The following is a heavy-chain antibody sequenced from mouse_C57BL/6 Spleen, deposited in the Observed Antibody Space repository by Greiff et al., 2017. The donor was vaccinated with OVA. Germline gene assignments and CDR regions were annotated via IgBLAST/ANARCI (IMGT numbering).Heavy chain of an antibody. CDR1: GYTFTDYN. CDR2: INPNNGGT. Sequence: VQLQQSGPELVKPGASVKIPCKASGYTFTDYNMDWVKQSHGKSLEWIGDINPNNGGTIYNQKFKGKATLTVDKSSSTAYMELRSLTSEDTAVYDCARRASLYYYGSSYFDYWGQGTTLTVSS. J-gene: IGHJ2*01. V-gene: IGHV1-18*01. D-gene: IGHD1-1*01. CDR3: ARRASLYYYGSSYFDY.